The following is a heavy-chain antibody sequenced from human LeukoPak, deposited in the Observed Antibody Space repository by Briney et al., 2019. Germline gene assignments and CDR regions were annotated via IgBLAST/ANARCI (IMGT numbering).Heavy chain of an antibody. J-gene: IGHJ4*02. Sequence: GGSLRLSCAASGFTFRSYSRNWVRQAPGKGLEWVANIKQDGSEKYYVDSVKGRFTISRDNAKNSLYLQMNSLRAEDTAVYYCARGAQYSSSWYDQNDYWGQGTLDTVSS. CDR1: GFTFRSYS. CDR2: IKQDGSEK. D-gene: IGHD6-13*01. CDR3: ARGAQYSSSWYDQNDY. V-gene: IGHV3-7*01.